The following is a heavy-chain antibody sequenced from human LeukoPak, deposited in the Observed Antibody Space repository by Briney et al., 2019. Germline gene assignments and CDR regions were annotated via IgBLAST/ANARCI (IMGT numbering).Heavy chain of an antibody. CDR2: IYYSGST. D-gene: IGHD2-2*01. J-gene: IGHJ3*02. Sequence: SETLSLTCTVSGGSISSSSYYWGWIRQPPGKGMEWIGSIYYSGSTYHNTSLKSRVTISVDTSKNQFSLKLSSVTAADTAVYYCARQTGCSSTSCYFGFDIWGQGTMVTVSS. V-gene: IGHV4-39*01. CDR1: GGSISSSSYY. CDR3: ARQTGCSSTSCYFGFDI.